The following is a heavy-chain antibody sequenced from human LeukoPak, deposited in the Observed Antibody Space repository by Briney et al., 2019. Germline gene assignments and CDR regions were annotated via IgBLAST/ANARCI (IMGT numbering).Heavy chain of an antibody. V-gene: IGHV4-61*02. D-gene: IGHD6-13*01. CDR1: GGSISSGSYY. J-gene: IGHJ6*03. CDR2: IYTSGST. Sequence: SETLSLTCTVSGGSISSGSYYWRWIRQPAGKGLEWIGRIYTSGSTNYNPSLKSRFTISVDTSKNQFSLKLSSVTAADTAVYYCARDQGSWYGGSYYYYYMDVWGKGTTVTISS. CDR3: ARDQGSWYGGSYYYYYMDV.